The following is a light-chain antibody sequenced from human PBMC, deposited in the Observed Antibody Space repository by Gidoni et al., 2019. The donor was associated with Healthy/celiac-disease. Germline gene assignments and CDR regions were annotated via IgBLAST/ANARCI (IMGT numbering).Light chain of an antibody. CDR3: QQRSNWPVT. V-gene: IGKV3-11*01. CDR1: PSVSSY. J-gene: IGKJ2*01. Sequence: EIVLTQSPATLSLSPGERARLSCRASPSVSSYLAWYQQKPGQAPRLLIYDASSRATGIPARFSGSGSGTDFTLTISSLEPEDFAVYYCQQRSNWPVTFGQGTKLEIK. CDR2: DAS.